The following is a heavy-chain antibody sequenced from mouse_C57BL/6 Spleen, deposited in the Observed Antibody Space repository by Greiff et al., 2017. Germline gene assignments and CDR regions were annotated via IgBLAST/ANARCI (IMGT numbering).Heavy chain of an antibody. CDR3: ARRDVYYGYDGDY. CDR1: GYAFTNYL. CDR2: INPGSGGT. Sequence: VQLQQSGAELVRPGTSVKVSCKASGYAFTNYLIEWVKQRPGQGLEWIGVINPGSGGTNYNEKFKGKATLTADKPSSTAYMQRSSLTSEDSAVYFCARRDVYYGYDGDYWGQGTTLTVSS. D-gene: IGHD2-2*01. J-gene: IGHJ2*01. V-gene: IGHV1-54*01.